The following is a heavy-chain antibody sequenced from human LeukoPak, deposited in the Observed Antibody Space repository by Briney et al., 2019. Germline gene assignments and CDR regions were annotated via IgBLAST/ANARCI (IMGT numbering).Heavy chain of an antibody. J-gene: IGHJ6*02. CDR3: AKGSELGYYYGMDV. CDR1: GFTFDDYA. D-gene: IGHD1-7*01. V-gene: IGHV3-9*01. CDR2: ISWNSGSI. Sequence: GGSLRLSCAASGFTFDDYAMHWVRQAPGEGLEWVSGISWNSGSIGYADSVKGRFTISRDNAKNSLYLQMNSLRAEDTALYYCAKGSELGYYYGMDVWGQRTTVTVSS.